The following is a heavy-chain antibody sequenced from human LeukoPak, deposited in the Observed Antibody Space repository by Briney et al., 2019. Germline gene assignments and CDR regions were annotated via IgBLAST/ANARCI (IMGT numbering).Heavy chain of an antibody. J-gene: IGHJ5*02. CDR2: IKSKADDGTI. Sequence: PGGSLRLSCTVSGFTFSNAWMNWLRQAPGRGLEWVGRIKSKADDGTIDYAAPVKGRFTISRDDSKNTLYLQMNNLKTEDTAVYYCADYNNTAGWLGPWGQGTLVTVSS. CDR3: ADYNNTAGWLGP. CDR1: GFTFSNAW. D-gene: IGHD4-11*01. V-gene: IGHV3-15*07.